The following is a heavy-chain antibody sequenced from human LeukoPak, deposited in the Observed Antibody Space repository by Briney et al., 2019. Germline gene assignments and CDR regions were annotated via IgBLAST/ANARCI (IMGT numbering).Heavy chain of an antibody. D-gene: IGHD3-22*01. Sequence: EASVKVSCKASGYTFTGYYMHWVRQAPGQGLEWMGWINPNSGGTNYAQKFQGRVTMTRDTSISTAYMELSRLRSDDTAVYYCARAGYYYDSSGPLDYWGQGTLVTVSS. J-gene: IGHJ4*02. V-gene: IGHV1-2*02. CDR1: GYTFTGYY. CDR2: INPNSGGT. CDR3: ARAGYYYDSSGPLDY.